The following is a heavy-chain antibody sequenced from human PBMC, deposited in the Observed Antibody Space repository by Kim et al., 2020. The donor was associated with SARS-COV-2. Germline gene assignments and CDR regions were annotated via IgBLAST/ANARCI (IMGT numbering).Heavy chain of an antibody. D-gene: IGHD1-26*01. V-gene: IGHV3-23*01. CDR1: GFTFSMSV. CDR3: ARALFDSGTYRPYQT. J-gene: IGHJ6*02. CDR2: INSGGGT. Sequence: GGSLRLSCAASGFTFSMSVMSWVRQAPGKGLEWVSAINSGGGTNYADSVKGRFTISRDNSKNTLYLQMDSLRAEDTALYYCARALFDSGTYRPYQTWGQGNSVTVSS.